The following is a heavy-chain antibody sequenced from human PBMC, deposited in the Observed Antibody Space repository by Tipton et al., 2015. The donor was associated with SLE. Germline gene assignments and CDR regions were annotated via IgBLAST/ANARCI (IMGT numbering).Heavy chain of an antibody. CDR2: IYYSGRT. Sequence: TLSLTCAVSGYSFSSGYYWSWIRQPPGKGLDWIGYIYYSGRTNYNPSLKSRVTISVDTSKNQFSLKLSSVTAADTAVYYCARDNWNWGKGTLVTVSS. J-gene: IGHJ4*02. V-gene: IGHV4-61*01. CDR1: GYSFSSGYY. CDR3: ARDNWN. D-gene: IGHD1-20*01.